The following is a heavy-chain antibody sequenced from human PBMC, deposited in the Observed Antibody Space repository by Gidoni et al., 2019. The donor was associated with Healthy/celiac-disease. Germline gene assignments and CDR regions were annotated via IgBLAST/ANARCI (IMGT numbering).Heavy chain of an antibody. V-gene: IGHV3-72*01. CDR2: TRNKANSYTT. CDR3: ARGGLLGYYFDY. J-gene: IGHJ4*02. Sequence: EVQLVESGGGLVQPGGSLRLSCAASGFTFSDHYMDWVRQAPVKGLEWVGRTRNKANSYTTEYAASVKGRFTISRDDSKNSLYLQMNSLKTEDTAVYYCARGGLLGYYFDYWGQGTLVTVSS. D-gene: IGHD4-17*01. CDR1: GFTFSDHY.